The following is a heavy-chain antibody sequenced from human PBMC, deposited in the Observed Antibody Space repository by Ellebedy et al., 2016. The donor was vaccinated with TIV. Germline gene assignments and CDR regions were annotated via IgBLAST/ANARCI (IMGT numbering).Heavy chain of an antibody. CDR2: ISSSSSYI. D-gene: IGHD3-22*01. CDR1: GFTFSSYS. CDR3: ARGARGIVD. Sequence: GESLKISXAASGFTFSSYSMNWVRQAPGKGLEWVSSISSSSSYIYYADSVKGRFTISRDNSKNTLYLQMNSLRAEDTAVYYCARGARGIVDWGQGTLVTVSS. V-gene: IGHV3-21*01. J-gene: IGHJ4*02.